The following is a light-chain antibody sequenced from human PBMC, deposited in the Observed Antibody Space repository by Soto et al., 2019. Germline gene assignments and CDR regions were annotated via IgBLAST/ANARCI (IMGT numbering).Light chain of an antibody. V-gene: IGKV2-28*01. Sequence: DIVMTQSPLSLPVTPGEPASISCRSSQSLLHSKGYNYLDWYLQKPGQSPQLLIYLGSNRASGVPDRVSGSGSGTDFTLKISRVEAEDFGIYYCMQALQTPTFGPGTKVHI. CDR2: LGS. J-gene: IGKJ3*01. CDR1: QSLLHSKGYNY. CDR3: MQALQTPT.